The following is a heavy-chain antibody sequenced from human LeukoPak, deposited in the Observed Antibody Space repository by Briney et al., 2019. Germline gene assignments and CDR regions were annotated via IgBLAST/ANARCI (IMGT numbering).Heavy chain of an antibody. J-gene: IGHJ4*02. Sequence: PGGSLRLSCAASGFTFSSYGMHWVRQAPGKGLEWVAVIWYDGSNKYYADSVKGRFTISRDNSKNTLYLQMNSLRAEDTAVYYCAKDLLAAAEEYWGQGTLVTVSS. CDR2: IWYDGSNK. CDR1: GFTFSSYG. CDR3: AKDLLAAAEEY. D-gene: IGHD6-13*01. V-gene: IGHV3-33*06.